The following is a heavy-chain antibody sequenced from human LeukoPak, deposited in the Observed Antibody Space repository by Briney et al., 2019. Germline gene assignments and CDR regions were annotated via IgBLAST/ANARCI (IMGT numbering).Heavy chain of an antibody. Sequence: AGGSLRLSCAASGFTFSSYWMSWVRQAPGKGLEWVANIKQDGSEKYYVDSVKGRFTISRDNAKNSLYLQMNSLRAEDTAVYYCAKAYYGDYYDYWGQGTLVTVSS. CDR3: AKAYYGDYYDY. CDR2: IKQDGSEK. CDR1: GFTFSSYW. V-gene: IGHV3-7*05. D-gene: IGHD3-3*01. J-gene: IGHJ4*02.